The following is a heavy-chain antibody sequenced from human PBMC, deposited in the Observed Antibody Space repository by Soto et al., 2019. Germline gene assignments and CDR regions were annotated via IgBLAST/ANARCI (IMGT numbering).Heavy chain of an antibody. CDR1: GFTLSSYW. Sequence: GWSLRLSCAASGFTLSSYWMSWVRQAPGKVLEWVANRKQGGMEKLYVDSVKGRVAVSKDNAKYSLYLQLNSLRDWDTAVYYCARTGRRLVLRAGTDSYGLDVWGQGTTVTVSS. D-gene: IGHD3-9*01. V-gene: IGHV3-7*01. J-gene: IGHJ6*02. CDR3: ARTGRRLVLRAGTDSYGLDV. CDR2: RKQGGMEK.